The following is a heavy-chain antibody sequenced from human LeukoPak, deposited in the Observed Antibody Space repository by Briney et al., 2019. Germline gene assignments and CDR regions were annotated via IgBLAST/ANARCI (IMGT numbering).Heavy chain of an antibody. Sequence: SETLSLTCTVSGDSINDYYWGWIRQPPGEGLECIGYIYYSGRTKYTPYLQSRVTISVDTSKNQFSLKLSSVTAADTAVYYCASRRAEGGSNGHYNWFDPWGQGTLVTVSS. D-gene: IGHD6-13*01. V-gene: IGHV4-59*08. CDR1: GDSINDYY. CDR2: IYYSGRT. CDR3: ASRRAEGGSNGHYNWFDP. J-gene: IGHJ5*02.